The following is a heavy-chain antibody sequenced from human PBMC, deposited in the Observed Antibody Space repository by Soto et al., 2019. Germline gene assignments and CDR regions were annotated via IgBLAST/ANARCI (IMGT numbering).Heavy chain of an antibody. D-gene: IGHD3-22*01. Sequence: QVQLQASGPGLVKPSETLSLTCNVSGGSITPYYWSWVRQAPGKGLEWIGYIYFAGTTTYNPSLKSRVTMSVDTSEKQFSLKLTSVTAADTAVYYCARLGGYYQALDTWGQGTLVTVSS. CDR3: ARLGGYYQALDT. J-gene: IGHJ5*02. CDR2: IYFAGTT. CDR1: GGSITPYY. V-gene: IGHV4-59*08.